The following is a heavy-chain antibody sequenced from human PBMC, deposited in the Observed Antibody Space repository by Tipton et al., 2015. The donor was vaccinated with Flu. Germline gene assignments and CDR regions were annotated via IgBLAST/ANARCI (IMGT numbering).Heavy chain of an antibody. CDR3: ARRDYSNYVSDPRNWFDP. D-gene: IGHD4-11*01. CDR2: IYTSGST. J-gene: IGHJ5*02. Sequence: TLSLTCTVSGGSISNYYWNWIRQPAGKGLEWIGRIYTSGSTNYNPSLKSRVTMSVDTSKNQFSLKLSSVTAADTAVYYCARRDYSNYVSDPRNWFDPWGQGTLVTVSS. CDR1: GGSISNYY. V-gene: IGHV4-4*07.